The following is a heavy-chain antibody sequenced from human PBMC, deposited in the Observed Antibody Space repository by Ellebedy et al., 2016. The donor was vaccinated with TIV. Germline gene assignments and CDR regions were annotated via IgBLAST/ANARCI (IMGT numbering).Heavy chain of an antibody. V-gene: IGHV3-30*01. D-gene: IGHD4-17*01. CDR3: ARGAVNHYFDY. CDR2: ISYDGSNE. Sequence: PGGSLRLSCAASGFTLSSNTMHWVRQAPGKGLEWVAAISYDGSNEFYAGSVKGRFTISRDNSKNTLYLQMDSLTAEDTAVYYCARGAVNHYFDYWGQGTLVTVSS. CDR1: GFTLSSNT. J-gene: IGHJ4*02.